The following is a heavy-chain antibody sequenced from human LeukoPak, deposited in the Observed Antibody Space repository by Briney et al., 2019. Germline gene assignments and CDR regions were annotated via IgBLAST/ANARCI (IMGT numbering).Heavy chain of an antibody. J-gene: IGHJ4*02. V-gene: IGHV3-30*18. CDR2: ISYDGSNK. D-gene: IGHD6-13*01. CDR3: AKDQGGGSSWYTA. CDR1: GFTFSSYG. Sequence: RGSLRLSCAASGFTFSSYGMHWVRQAPGKGLEWVAVISYDGSNKYYAGSVKGRFTISRDNSKNTLYLQMNSLRAEDTAVYYCAKDQGGGSSWYTAWGQGTLVTVSS.